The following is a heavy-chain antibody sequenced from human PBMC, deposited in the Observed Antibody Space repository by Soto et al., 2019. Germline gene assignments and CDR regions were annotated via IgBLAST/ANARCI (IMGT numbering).Heavy chain of an antibody. V-gene: IGHV3-23*01. CDR2: VTANGGST. CDR1: GFTFSVYA. CDR3: ASLGVGDWENYYYSYSMDV. D-gene: IGHD2-21*02. Sequence: EVQLLESGGGFVQPGGSLRLSCAATGFTFSVYAMTWVRQAPGKGLEWVSAVTANGGSTYSADSVKGRFTISRDNSKNTLFLQMNSLRAEDTAVYYCASLGVGDWENYYYSYSMDVWGQGTTVTVSS. J-gene: IGHJ6*02.